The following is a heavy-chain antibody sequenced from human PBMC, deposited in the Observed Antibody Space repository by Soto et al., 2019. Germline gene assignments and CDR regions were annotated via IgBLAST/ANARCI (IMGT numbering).Heavy chain of an antibody. V-gene: IGHV5-51*01. CDR1: GYSFTSYW. CDR2: IYPGDSDT. J-gene: IGHJ4*02. D-gene: IGHD3-22*01. CDR3: ASSFRDDSSGTAFAY. Sequence: GESLKISCKGSGYSFTSYWIGWVRQMPGKGLEWMGIIYPGDSDTRYSPSFQGQVTISADKSISTAYLQWSSLKASDTAMYYCASSFRDDSSGTAFAYWGQGTLVTVSS.